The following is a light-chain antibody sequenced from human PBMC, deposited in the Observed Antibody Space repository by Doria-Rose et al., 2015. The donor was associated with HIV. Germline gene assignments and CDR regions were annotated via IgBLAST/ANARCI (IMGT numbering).Light chain of an antibody. CDR1: QSFSSTY. CDR3: HQYGTSWT. V-gene: IGKV3-20*01. Sequence: VLTQSPGTLSLSPGERATLSCRASQSFSSTYLAWYQQKPGQALSLLIYDGSTRSSGITDRYSASGSGTDSTLTIIRLEPEDFALYYCHQYGTSWTFGRGTKVEI. J-gene: IGKJ1*01. CDR2: DGS.